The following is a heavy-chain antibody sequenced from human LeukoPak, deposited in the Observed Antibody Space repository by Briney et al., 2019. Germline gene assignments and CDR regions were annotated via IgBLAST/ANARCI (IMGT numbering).Heavy chain of an antibody. D-gene: IGHD6-19*01. CDR3: AKDRSGWYSGTSDY. CDR2: INPSGGST. Sequence: ASVKVSCKASGYTFTGYYMHWVRQAPGQGLEWMGIINPSGGSTSYAQKFQGRVTMTRDTSTSTVYMELGSLRAEDTAVYYCAKDRSGWYSGTSDYWGQGTLVTVSS. J-gene: IGHJ4*02. V-gene: IGHV1-46*01. CDR1: GYTFTGYY.